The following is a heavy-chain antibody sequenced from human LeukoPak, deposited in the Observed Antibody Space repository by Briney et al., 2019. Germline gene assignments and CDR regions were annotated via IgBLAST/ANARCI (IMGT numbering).Heavy chain of an antibody. Sequence: GGSLRLSCAASGFTFSSYAMSWVRQAPGKGLEWVSAISGSGGSTYYADSVKGRFTLSRDNSKNTLYLQMNSLRTEDTAVYYCAKATMTVVVTFFDYWGQGTLVTVSS. D-gene: IGHD3-22*01. CDR3: AKATMTVVVTFFDY. V-gene: IGHV3-23*01. CDR2: ISGSGGST. J-gene: IGHJ4*02. CDR1: GFTFSSYA.